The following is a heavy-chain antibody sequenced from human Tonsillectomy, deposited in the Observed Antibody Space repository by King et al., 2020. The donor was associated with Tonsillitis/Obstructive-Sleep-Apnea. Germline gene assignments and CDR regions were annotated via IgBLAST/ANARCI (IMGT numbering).Heavy chain of an antibody. CDR1: RFSFSSYE. D-gene: IGHD4-17*01. V-gene: IGHV3-48*03. CDR2: ISSSGSTI. Sequence: VQLVESGGGLVQPGGSLRLSCAASRFSFSSYEMNWVRQAPGKGLEWVSYISSSGSTISYADSVKGRFTISRDNAKNSLYLQMNSLRAEDTAVYYCARAQYGDYARGMDVWGQGTTVTVSS. J-gene: IGHJ6*02. CDR3: ARAQYGDYARGMDV.